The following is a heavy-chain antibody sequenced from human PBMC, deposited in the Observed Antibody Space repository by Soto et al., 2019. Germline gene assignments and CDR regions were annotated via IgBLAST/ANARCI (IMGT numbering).Heavy chain of an antibody. J-gene: IGHJ5*02. V-gene: IGHV2-5*02. CDR1: GFSLSTSGVG. CDR2: IYWDDDK. Sequence: QITLKESGPTLVKPTQTLTLTCTFAGFSLSTSGVGVGWIRQPPGKALEWLALIYWDDDKRYSPSLKSRLTITKDPSKNQVVLTMTNMDPVDTATYYCARLGWELLWFDPWGQGTLVTVSS. CDR3: ARLGWELLWFDP. D-gene: IGHD1-26*01.